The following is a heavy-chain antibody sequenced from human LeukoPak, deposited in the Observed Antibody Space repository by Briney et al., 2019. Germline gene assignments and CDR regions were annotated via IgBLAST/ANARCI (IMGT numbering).Heavy chain of an antibody. CDR1: GDSINIYY. J-gene: IGHJ4*02. D-gene: IGHD4-17*01. CDR3: ARHQSHYGDPSFGS. V-gene: IGHV4-4*07. CDR2: IFTSGSA. Sequence: KPSETLSLTCTVSGDSINIYYWSWIRQPAGKGLEWIGRIFTSGSAYYNPSLKSRVTMSVDTSKNQFSLNLNSVTAADTAVYYCARHQSHYGDPSFGSWGQGTLVTVSS.